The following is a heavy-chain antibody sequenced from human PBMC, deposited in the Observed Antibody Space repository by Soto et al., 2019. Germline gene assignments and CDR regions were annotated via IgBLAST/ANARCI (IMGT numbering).Heavy chain of an antibody. D-gene: IGHD3-10*01. J-gene: IGHJ3*02. Sequence: SGPTLVNPTQTLTLTCAFSGFSLSTSGMRVSWIRQPPGKALEGLARIDWDDDKFYSTSLKPRLTIFKDTSKNQVVLTMTNMDPVDTATYYCARGRGTDACDIWGQGTKVTVSS. CDR2: IDWDDDK. CDR3: ARGRGTDACDI. V-gene: IGHV2-70*04. CDR1: GFSLSTSGMR.